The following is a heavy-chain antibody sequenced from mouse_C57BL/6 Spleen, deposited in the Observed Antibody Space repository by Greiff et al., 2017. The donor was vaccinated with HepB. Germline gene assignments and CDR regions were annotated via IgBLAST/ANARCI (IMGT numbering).Heavy chain of an antibody. CDR2: INPSNGGT. J-gene: IGHJ4*01. V-gene: IGHV1-53*01. CDR1: GYTFTSYW. CDR3: ARAVAYSTAMDY. Sequence: QVQLQQPGTELVKPGASVKLSCKASGYTFTSYWMHWVKQRPGQGLEWIGNINPSNGGTNYNEKFKSKATLTVDKSSSTAYMQRSSLTSEDSAVYYCARAVAYSTAMDYWGQGTSVTVSS. D-gene: IGHD2-5*01.